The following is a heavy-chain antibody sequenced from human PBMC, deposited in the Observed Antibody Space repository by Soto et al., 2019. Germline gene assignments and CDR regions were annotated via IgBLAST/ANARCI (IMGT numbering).Heavy chain of an antibody. CDR2: IDPSGGST. J-gene: IGHJ3*02. D-gene: IGHD3-22*01. Sequence: ASVKVSCKASGYTFTSYYMHWVRQAPGQGLEWMGIIDPSGGSTSYAQKFQGRVTMTRDTSTSTVYMELSSLRSEDTAVYYCARDKGDSSGYGGDDAFDIWGQGTMVTVSS. CDR3: ARDKGDSSGYGGDDAFDI. V-gene: IGHV1-46*01. CDR1: GYTFTSYY.